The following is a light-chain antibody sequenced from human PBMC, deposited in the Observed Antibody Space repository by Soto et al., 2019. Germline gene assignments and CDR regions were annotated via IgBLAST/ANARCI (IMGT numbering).Light chain of an antibody. V-gene: IGKV1-5*03. CDR1: ESVSNS. CDR2: RAS. Sequence: DIQMTQFPSTLSASVGHRVTITCRASESVSNSLAWYQQQPGKAPRLLIYRASSLENDVPSRFSGSGSGTEFTLTISSLRPDDFATYYCQQYNSYSPFTFGQGTKVEI. J-gene: IGKJ2*01. CDR3: QQYNSYSPFT.